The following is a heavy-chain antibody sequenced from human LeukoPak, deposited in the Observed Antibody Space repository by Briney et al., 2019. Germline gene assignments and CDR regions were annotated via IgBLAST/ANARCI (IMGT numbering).Heavy chain of an antibody. CDR1: GFTFGDYA. V-gene: IGHV3-49*04. Sequence: GGSLRLSCTASGFTFGDYAMSWVRQAPGKGLEWVGFIRSKAYGGTTEYAASVKGRFTISRDDSKSIAYLQMNSLKTEDTAVYYCTRSQYQLLQYYFDYWGQGTLVTVSS. D-gene: IGHD2-2*01. CDR3: TRSQYQLLQYYFDY. J-gene: IGHJ4*02. CDR2: IRSKAYGGTT.